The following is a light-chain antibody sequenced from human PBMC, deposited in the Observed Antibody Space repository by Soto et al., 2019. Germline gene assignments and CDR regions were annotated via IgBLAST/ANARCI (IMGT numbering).Light chain of an antibody. Sequence: QSVLTQPPSASGSPGQSVTISCTGTSSDVGGYNDVSWYQQHPGKAPKLMIYEVSERPSGVPDRFSGSKSGNTASLTVSGLQGEDEANYYCSSFAGSLYVIFGGGTKLTVL. V-gene: IGLV2-8*01. CDR3: SSFAGSLYVI. CDR1: SSDVGGYND. J-gene: IGLJ2*01. CDR2: EVS.